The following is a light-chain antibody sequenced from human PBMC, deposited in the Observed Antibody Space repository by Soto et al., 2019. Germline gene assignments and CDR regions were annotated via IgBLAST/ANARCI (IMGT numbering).Light chain of an antibody. V-gene: IGKV3D-20*02. CDR3: QQRSNFIT. J-gene: IGKJ5*01. CDR2: GAS. Sequence: EIVLTQSPGTLSLSPGERATLSCRASQSISSNYLTWYQQIPGQTPRLLIYGASSRATGIPDRFSGSGSGTDFTLTISRLEPEDFAVYYCQQRSNFITFGQGTRLEIK. CDR1: QSISSNY.